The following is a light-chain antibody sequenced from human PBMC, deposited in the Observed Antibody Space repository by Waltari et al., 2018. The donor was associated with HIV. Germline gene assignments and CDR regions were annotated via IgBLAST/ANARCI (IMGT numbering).Light chain of an antibody. CDR3: EQTYTARWT. V-gene: IGKV1-39*01. Sequence: IQTTQSPSSLSASVGDRVTITCRASQNINKFLNWYQQKSGKAPNLLINGSSTLQSGVPSRFSGSGSGTDFTLTISGLNPEESATYYCEQTYTARWTFAQGTKVEIK. CDR1: QNINKF. CDR2: GSS. J-gene: IGKJ1*01.